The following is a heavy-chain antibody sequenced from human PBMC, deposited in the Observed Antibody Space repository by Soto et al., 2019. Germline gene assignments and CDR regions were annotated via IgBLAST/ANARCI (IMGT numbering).Heavy chain of an antibody. V-gene: IGHV3-30*18. CDR1: GFTFSSYG. Sequence: GGSLRLSCAASGFTFSSYGTHWVRQAPGKGLEWVAVISYDGSNKYYAESVKGRFTISRDNSKNTLNLQMNSLRAEDTAVYYCAKDVGSRAVAGTGGYYYYGMDVWGQGTTVTVSS. CDR2: ISYDGSNK. CDR3: AKDVGSRAVAGTGGYYYYGMDV. D-gene: IGHD6-19*01. J-gene: IGHJ6*02.